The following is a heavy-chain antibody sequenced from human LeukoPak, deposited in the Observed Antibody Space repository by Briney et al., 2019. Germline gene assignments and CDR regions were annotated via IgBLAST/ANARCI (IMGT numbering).Heavy chain of an antibody. Sequence: KDGESLKISCKGSGYSFTSYWIGWVRQMPGKGLEWMGRIDPSDSYTNYSPSFQGHVTISADKSISTAYLQWSSLKASDTAMYYCARSCSDDGSGSYGGCDYWGQGTLVTVSS. CDR3: ARSCSDDGSGSYGGCDY. CDR2: IDPSDSYT. CDR1: GYSFTSYW. V-gene: IGHV5-10-1*01. D-gene: IGHD3-10*01. J-gene: IGHJ4*02.